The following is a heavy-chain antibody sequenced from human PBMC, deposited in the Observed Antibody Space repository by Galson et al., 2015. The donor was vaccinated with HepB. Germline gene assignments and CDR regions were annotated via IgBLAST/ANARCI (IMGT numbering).Heavy chain of an antibody. J-gene: IGHJ5*02. CDR3: ARSWARCSSTSCPSGWFDP. CDR1: GGSISSGGYY. D-gene: IGHD2-2*01. V-gene: IGHV4-31*03. Sequence: TLSLTCTVSGGSISSGGYYWSWIRQHPGKGLEWIGYIYYSGSTYYNPSLKSRVTISVDTSKNQFSLKLSSVTAADTAVHYCARSWARCSSTSCPSGWFDPWGQGTLVTVSS. CDR2: IYYSGST.